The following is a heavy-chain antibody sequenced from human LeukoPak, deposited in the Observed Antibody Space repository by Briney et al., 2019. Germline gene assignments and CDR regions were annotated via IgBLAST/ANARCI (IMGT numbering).Heavy chain of an antibody. Sequence: ASVKVSCKASGYTFTGYYMHWVRQAPGQGLEWMGWINPNSGGTNYAQKLQGRVTMTTDTSTSTAYMELRSLRSDDTAVYYCARVVYYYYGMDVWGQGTTVTVSS. CDR3: ARVVYYYYGMDV. J-gene: IGHJ6*02. V-gene: IGHV1-2*02. CDR1: GYTFTGYY. CDR2: INPNSGGT.